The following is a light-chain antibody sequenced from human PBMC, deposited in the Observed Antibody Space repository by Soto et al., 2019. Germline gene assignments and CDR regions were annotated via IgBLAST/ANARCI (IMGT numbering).Light chain of an antibody. CDR2: WAS. V-gene: IGKV4-1*01. Sequence: DVVLTQSPGSLAVSLGERATIRCKSSQSLLYRSNSKNYVAWYQRKPGQPPKLLLFWASAREPGVPDRFSGGGSGTDFTLTINGLQAEDVATYYCQQYYNTPLTFGGGTKVEIK. CDR1: QSLLYRSNSKNY. J-gene: IGKJ4*01. CDR3: QQYYNTPLT.